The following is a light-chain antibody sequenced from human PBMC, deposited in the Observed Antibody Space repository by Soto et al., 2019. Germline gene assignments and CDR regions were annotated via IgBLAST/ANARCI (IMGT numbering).Light chain of an antibody. CDR1: SSDVGGYNR. CDR2: EVS. CDR3: SSYTRSSTLV. J-gene: IGLJ2*01. Sequence: QSDLTQPPSVSGSPGQSVTISCTGTSSDVGGYNRVSWYQQPPGTAPKLMIYEVSNRPSGVHDHFSGSKSGNTASLTITGLQADDEDDYYCSSYTRSSTLVFGGGTKLTVL. V-gene: IGLV2-18*02.